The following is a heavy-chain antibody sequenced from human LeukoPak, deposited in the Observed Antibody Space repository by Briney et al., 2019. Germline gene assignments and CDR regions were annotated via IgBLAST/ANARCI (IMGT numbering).Heavy chain of an antibody. D-gene: IGHD1-1*01. CDR3: ARDRGATGTTKDY. CDR2: ISSSSSSI. CDR1: GFTVSSNY. V-gene: IGHV3-21*01. J-gene: IGHJ4*02. Sequence: PGGSLRLSCAPSGFTVSSNYMSWVRQAPGKGLEWVSSISSSSSSIYYADSVKGRFTISRDNAKTSLYLQMNSLRADDTAVYYCARDRGATGTTKDYWGQGTLVTVSS.